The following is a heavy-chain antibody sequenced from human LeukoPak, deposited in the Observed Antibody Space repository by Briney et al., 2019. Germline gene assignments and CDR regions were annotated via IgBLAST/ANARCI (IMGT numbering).Heavy chain of an antibody. V-gene: IGHV3-23*01. D-gene: IGHD5-12*01. CDR2: ISASGGTP. Sequence: GGSLRLSCAASGFTFRNYAMSWVRQAPGKGLGWVSAISASGGTPYYADSVKGRFTISRDNSQNTLYLQMNSLRAEDTAVYYCAKRHIAALGGDAFDAWGQGTMVTVSS. J-gene: IGHJ3*01. CDR3: AKRHIAALGGDAFDA. CDR1: GFTFRNYA.